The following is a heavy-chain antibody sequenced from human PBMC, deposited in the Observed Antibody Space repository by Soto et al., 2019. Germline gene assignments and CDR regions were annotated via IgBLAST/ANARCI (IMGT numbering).Heavy chain of an antibody. CDR1: GGSISSSSYY. V-gene: IGHV4-39*07. Sequence: SETLSLTCTVSGGSISSSSYYWAWVRQPPGKGLEWIGSIYYSGTTYYKPSLKSRVTISEDTSKNQFSLKLSSVTAADTAVYYCARSVFPWGQGTLVTVSS. CDR2: IYYSGTT. J-gene: IGHJ5*02. CDR3: ARSVFP.